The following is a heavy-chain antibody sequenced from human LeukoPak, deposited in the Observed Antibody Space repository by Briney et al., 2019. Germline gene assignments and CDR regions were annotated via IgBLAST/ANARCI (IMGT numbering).Heavy chain of an antibody. CDR2: TYYRSKWYN. Sequence: SQTLSLTCAISGDSVSSNSAAWNWIRQSPSRGLEWLGRTYYRSKWYNDYAVSVKSRVTINPDTSKNQFTLQLNSVTPEDTAVYYCARDRLGYDFWSAPIYGMDVWGQGTTVTVSS. CDR3: ARDRLGYDFWSAPIYGMDV. J-gene: IGHJ6*02. D-gene: IGHD3-3*01. V-gene: IGHV6-1*01. CDR1: GDSVSSNSAA.